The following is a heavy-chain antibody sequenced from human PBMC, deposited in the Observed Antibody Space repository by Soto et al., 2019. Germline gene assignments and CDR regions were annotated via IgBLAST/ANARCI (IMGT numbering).Heavy chain of an antibody. CDR3: ARDESNDAFDI. V-gene: IGHV4-30-4*01. Sequence: QVQLQESGPGLVKPSQTLSLTCTVSGGSISSGDYYWSWIRQPPGKGLEWIGYIYYSGTTYYNPSXKXRVTISVDTSKNQFSLKLSSVTAADTAVYYCARDESNDAFDIWGQGTMVTVAS. CDR2: IYYSGTT. CDR1: GGSISSGDYY. J-gene: IGHJ3*02.